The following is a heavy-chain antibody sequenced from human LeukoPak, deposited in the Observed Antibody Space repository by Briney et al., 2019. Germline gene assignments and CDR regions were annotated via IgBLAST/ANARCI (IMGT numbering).Heavy chain of an antibody. CDR1: GFTFSSYG. V-gene: IGHV3-30*02. J-gene: IGHJ4*02. CDR2: IRSDGYNK. D-gene: IGHD3-10*01. Sequence: GGSLRLFCAASGFTFSSYGMHCVRQAPGKGLEWVTFIRSDGYNKYYADSVKGRFTISRDNFKNTLYLHMDSLRAEDTAVYYCARGYGSGSYYGFDYWGQGTLVTVSS. CDR3: ARGYGSGSYYGFDY.